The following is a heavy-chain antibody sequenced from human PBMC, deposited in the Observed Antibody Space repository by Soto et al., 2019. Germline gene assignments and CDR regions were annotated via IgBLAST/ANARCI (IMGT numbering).Heavy chain of an antibody. Sequence: PGESLKISCRGSGYTFTSHWIGWVRQIPGKGLDWMGIIYPGDSDTRYSPSFQGQVTISVDKSISTAYLQWSSLKASDTAMYYCATAAGFSLYYGMDVWGPGTTVTVSS. J-gene: IGHJ6*02. CDR2: IYPGDSDT. CDR1: GYTFTSHW. V-gene: IGHV5-51*01. D-gene: IGHD6-13*01. CDR3: ATAAGFSLYYGMDV.